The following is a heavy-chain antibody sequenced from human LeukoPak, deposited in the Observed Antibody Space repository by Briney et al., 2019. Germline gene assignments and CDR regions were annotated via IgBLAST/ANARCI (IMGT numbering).Heavy chain of an antibody. Sequence: GGSLRLSCTASGFTFGDYAMSWFRQAPGKGVEWVGFIRSKDSGGTTEYAASVKGRFTISRDDSKSIAYLQMNSLQTEDTAVYYCSREDTAMDYWGQGTLVTVSS. V-gene: IGHV3-49*03. CDR1: GFTFGDYA. J-gene: IGHJ4*02. D-gene: IGHD5-18*01. CDR2: IRSKDSGGTT. CDR3: SREDTAMDY.